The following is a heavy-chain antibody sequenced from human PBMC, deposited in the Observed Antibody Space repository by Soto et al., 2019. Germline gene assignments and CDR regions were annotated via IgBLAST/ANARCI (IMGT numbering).Heavy chain of an antibody. J-gene: IGHJ6*03. V-gene: IGHV4-59*08. D-gene: IGHD4-17*01. CDR3: ARQGKVSNDYGDYGSPGGYYYYYYMDV. CDR1: GGSISSYY. Sequence: SETLSLTCTVSGGSISSYYWSWIRQPPGKGLEWIGYIYYSGSTNYNPSLKSRVTISVDTSKNQFSLKLSSVTAADTAVYYCARQGKVSNDYGDYGSPGGYYYYYYMDVWGKGTTVTVSS. CDR2: IYYSGST.